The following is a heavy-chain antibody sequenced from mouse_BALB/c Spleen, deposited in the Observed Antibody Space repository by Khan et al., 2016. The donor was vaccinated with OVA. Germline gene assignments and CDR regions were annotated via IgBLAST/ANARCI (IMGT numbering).Heavy chain of an antibody. CDR2: IYPYNDGT. D-gene: IGHD1-1*01. Sequence: VQLQQSGPELVKPGASVKISCKASGYTFTDHHMHWLKQSHGESLEWIGYIYPYNDGTVYNQKLKSKATLTVDTSSSKAYMEISSRTTEDSTVYYCTRSHYFDGGYYWYFDVWGAGTMVTVSS. J-gene: IGHJ1*01. CDR3: TRSHYFDGGYYWYFDV. CDR1: GYTFTDHH. V-gene: IGHV1S29*02.